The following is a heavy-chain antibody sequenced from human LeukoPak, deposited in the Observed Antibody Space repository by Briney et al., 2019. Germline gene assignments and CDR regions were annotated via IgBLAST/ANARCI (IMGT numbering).Heavy chain of an antibody. CDR3: ARARRDFWGDPFDY. CDR2: IGYVGGEK. V-gene: IGHV3-7*01. D-gene: IGHD3-3*01. Sequence: GSLRLSCVASGFTFNNYWMSWVRQAPGKGLEWVANIGYVGGEKYYVDSVKGRFTISRDNAKNSLFLQMNSLRAEDTAVYYCARARRDFWGDPFDYWGLGTLVTVSS. J-gene: IGHJ4*02. CDR1: GFTFNNYW.